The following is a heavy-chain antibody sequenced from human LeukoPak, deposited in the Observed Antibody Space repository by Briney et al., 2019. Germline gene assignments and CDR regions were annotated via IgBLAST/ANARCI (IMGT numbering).Heavy chain of an antibody. CDR3: ASYQRPSYGMDV. V-gene: IGHV4-34*01. CDR2: INHSGST. D-gene: IGHD6-25*01. J-gene: IGHJ6*02. Sequence: PSETLSLTCAVYGGSFSGYYWSWIRQPPGKGLEWIGEINHSGSTNYNPSLKSRVTISVDTSKNQFSLKLSSVTAADTAVYYCASYQRPSYGMDVWGQGTTVTVSS. CDR1: GGSFSGYY.